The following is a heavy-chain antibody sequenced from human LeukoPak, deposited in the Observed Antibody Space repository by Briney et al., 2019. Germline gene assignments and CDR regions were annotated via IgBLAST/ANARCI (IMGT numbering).Heavy chain of an antibody. Sequence: SETLSLTCTVSGGSISSSSYYWGWIRQPPGKGLEWIGSIYYSGSTYYNPSLKSRVTISVDTSKNQFSLKLSSVTAADTAVYYCARAYSSGLKVFDYWGQGTLVTVSS. CDR2: IYYSGST. V-gene: IGHV4-39*07. D-gene: IGHD6-19*01. CDR1: GGSISSSSYY. J-gene: IGHJ4*02. CDR3: ARAYSSGLKVFDY.